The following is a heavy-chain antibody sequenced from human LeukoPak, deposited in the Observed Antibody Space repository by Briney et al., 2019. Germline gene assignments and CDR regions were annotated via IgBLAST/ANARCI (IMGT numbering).Heavy chain of an antibody. D-gene: IGHD2/OR15-2a*01. CDR3: ARSLTVSDCFDY. CDR1: GGSISSYY. Sequence: SETLSLTWPVAGGSISSYYWSWIRQPPRKGLEWNGYIYYSGSTNYNPSLKSRVTISVDTSKNQFSLKLSSVTAADTAVYYCARSLTVSDCFDYWGQGTLVTVSS. CDR2: IYYSGST. V-gene: IGHV4-59*08. J-gene: IGHJ4*02.